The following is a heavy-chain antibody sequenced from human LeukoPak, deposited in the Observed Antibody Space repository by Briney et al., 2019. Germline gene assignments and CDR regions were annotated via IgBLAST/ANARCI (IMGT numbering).Heavy chain of an antibody. CDR3: AKERMWISVYFDY. Sequence: GGSLRLSCAASGFTFTTYWMTWVRQAPGKGLEWVANINQDGTEKYYVDSVKGRFTISRDNAKNSLYLQMNSLRAEDTAVYYCAKERMWISVYFDYWGQGTLVTVSS. CDR2: INQDGTEK. D-gene: IGHD5-12*01. V-gene: IGHV3-7*03. CDR1: GFTFTTYW. J-gene: IGHJ4*02.